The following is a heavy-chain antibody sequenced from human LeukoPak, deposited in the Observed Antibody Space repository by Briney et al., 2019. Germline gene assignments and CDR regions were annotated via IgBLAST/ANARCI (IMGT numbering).Heavy chain of an antibody. D-gene: IGHD2/OR15-2a*01. J-gene: IGHJ4*02. CDR1: GNTWSGYD. CDR3: ARDRGLYCNVSVCYPYFDY. V-gene: IGHV1-2*02. CDR2: IDPRNGVT. Sequence: ASKKICCKTSGNTWSGYDIQWPRQAPGQVLELMQWIDPRNGVTDFAQRFQGRLSMTSDTSITTAFMELYRLTSDDSAVYFCARDRGLYCNVSVCYPYFDYWGQGTLLIVSS.